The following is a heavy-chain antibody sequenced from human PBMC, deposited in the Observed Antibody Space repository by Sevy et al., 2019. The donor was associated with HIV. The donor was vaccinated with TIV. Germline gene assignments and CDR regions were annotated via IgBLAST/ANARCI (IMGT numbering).Heavy chain of an antibody. Sequence: SETLSLTCTVSGGSISSYYWSWIRQPPGKGLEWIGYIYYSGSSNYNPSLKSRVTISVDTSKNQFSLKLSSVTAADTAVYYCARSRQQLAKKNYYYYMDVWGKGTTVTVSS. CDR1: GGSISSYY. CDR2: IYYSGSS. V-gene: IGHV4-59*08. D-gene: IGHD6-13*01. J-gene: IGHJ6*03. CDR3: ARSRQQLAKKNYYYYMDV.